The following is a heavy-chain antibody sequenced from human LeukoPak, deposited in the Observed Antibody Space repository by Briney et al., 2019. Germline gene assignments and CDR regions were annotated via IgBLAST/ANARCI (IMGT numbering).Heavy chain of an antibody. J-gene: IGHJ4*02. CDR1: GFTFSSYA. V-gene: IGHV3-30*02. CDR2: IRNDENNQ. D-gene: IGHD3-22*01. Sequence: SGGSLRLSCAASGFTFSSYAMHWVRQAPGKGLELVAYIRNDENNQYYADSVKGRFTIYRDNSKKMLYLQMSSLRAEDTALYYCAKDMANYYDSSGYHRALDYWGQGSLVTVSS. CDR3: AKDMANYYDSSGYHRALDY.